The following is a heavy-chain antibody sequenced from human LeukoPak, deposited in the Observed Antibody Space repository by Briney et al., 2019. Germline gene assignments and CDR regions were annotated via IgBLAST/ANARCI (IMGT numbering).Heavy chain of an antibody. J-gene: IGHJ4*02. D-gene: IGHD6-19*01. CDR3: ATSSGTDY. V-gene: IGHV1-8*01. CDR2: MNPISGDM. Sequence: ASVKVSCKASRDTFTNYDIIWVRQASGQGLEWMGWMNPISGDMGYAQHLQGRVTLTRSASITTAYMELSSLRSEDTAVYYCATSSGTDYWGQGTLVTVSS. CDR1: RDTFTNYD.